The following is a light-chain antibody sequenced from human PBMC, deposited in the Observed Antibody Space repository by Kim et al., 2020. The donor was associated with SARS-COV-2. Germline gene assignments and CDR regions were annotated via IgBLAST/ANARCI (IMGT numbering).Light chain of an antibody. V-gene: IGLV2-8*01. J-gene: IGLJ3*02. Sequence: GQSVTISCTRTSSDVDNYTDVACDQHSPGKAPKVVIYEVAKRPSGVPDRCSGSESGNTASLTVSGLQAEDEADYYCHSYGGSDNWVFGGGTQLTVL. CDR1: SSDVDNYTD. CDR2: EVA. CDR3: HSYGGSDNWV.